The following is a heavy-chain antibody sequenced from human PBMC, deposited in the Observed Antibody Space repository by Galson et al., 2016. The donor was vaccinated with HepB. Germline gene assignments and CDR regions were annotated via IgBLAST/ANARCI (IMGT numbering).Heavy chain of an antibody. J-gene: IGHJ4*02. D-gene: IGHD1-26*01. V-gene: IGHV3-23*01. Sequence: SLRLSCAASGFSFSSYAMSWVRRVPGRGLEWVSSLTGTGEYTFHADSVRGRFAISRDNSKNTVSLDMSSLNADDAGIYYCAKSAVGPYTRDPFDCWGPGTLVTVSS. CDR2: LTGTGEYT. CDR3: AKSAVGPYTRDPFDC. CDR1: GFSFSSYA.